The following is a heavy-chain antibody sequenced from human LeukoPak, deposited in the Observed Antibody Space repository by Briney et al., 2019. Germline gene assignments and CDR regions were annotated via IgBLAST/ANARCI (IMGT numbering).Heavy chain of an antibody. Sequence: GGSLRLSCAASGFTFDDYGMSWVRHAPGKGLEWVSGINWNGGSTGYADSVKGRFTISRDNAKTSLYLHMNSLRAEDTALYYCARGPGYYDSSGYYGDYWGQGTLVTVSS. D-gene: IGHD3-22*01. CDR2: INWNGGST. CDR3: ARGPGYYDSSGYYGDY. V-gene: IGHV3-20*04. CDR1: GFTFDDYG. J-gene: IGHJ4*02.